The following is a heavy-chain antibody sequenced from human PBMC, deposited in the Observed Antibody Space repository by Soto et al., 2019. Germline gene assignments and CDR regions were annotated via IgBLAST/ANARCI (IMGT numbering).Heavy chain of an antibody. D-gene: IGHD6-13*01. CDR3: ASASSSSWYFLLFDY. V-gene: IGHV1-18*01. CDR1: GYTFTSYG. Sequence: QVQLVQSGAEVKKPGASVKVSCKASGYTFTSYGISWVRQAPGQGLEWMGWISAYNGNTNYAQKLQGRVTMTTDTSTSTAYIELRSLRSDDTAVYYCASASSSSWYFLLFDYWGQGTLVTVSS. J-gene: IGHJ4*02. CDR2: ISAYNGNT.